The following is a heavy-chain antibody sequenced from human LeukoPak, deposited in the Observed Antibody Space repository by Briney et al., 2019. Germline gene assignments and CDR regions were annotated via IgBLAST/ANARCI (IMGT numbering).Heavy chain of an antibody. D-gene: IGHD2-2*01. Sequence: GSLRLSCAASGFTFTTYGMHWVRQAPGKGLEWVAVISNDGTTQNHVESVKGRFTISRDNSRNTVYLQMNSLRTEDTALYYCAKDALLYSTSPFDYWGQGTLVTVSS. V-gene: IGHV3-30*18. CDR1: GFTFTTYG. CDR3: AKDALLYSTSPFDY. CDR2: ISNDGTTQ. J-gene: IGHJ4*02.